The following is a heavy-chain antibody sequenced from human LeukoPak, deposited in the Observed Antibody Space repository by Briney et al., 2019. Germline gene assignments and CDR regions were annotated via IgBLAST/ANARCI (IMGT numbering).Heavy chain of an antibody. Sequence: TSETLSLTCTVSGGSISSYYWSWIRQPPGKGLEWIGYIYDSGSTNYNPSLKSRVTISVDTSKNQFSLKLSSVSAADTAVYYCAGGGDAYKTGYWGQGTLVTVSS. D-gene: IGHD5-24*01. CDR1: GGSISSYY. CDR3: AGGGDAYKTGY. CDR2: IYDSGST. J-gene: IGHJ4*02. V-gene: IGHV4-59*08.